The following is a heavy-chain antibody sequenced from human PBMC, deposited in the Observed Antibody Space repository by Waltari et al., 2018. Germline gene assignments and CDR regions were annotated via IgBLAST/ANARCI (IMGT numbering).Heavy chain of an antibody. D-gene: IGHD1-26*01. CDR1: GFLFSTYA. CDR3: AKTQFFGSLDAFDF. V-gene: IGHV3-23*01. J-gene: IGHJ3*01. CDR2: ISSDDGDT. Sequence: EVQLLDSGGALVQPGGSLRLSCEASGFLFSTYAMTWVRQAPGNGLEWVSTISSDDGDTYYADSVKGRFTISRDNSKNTLSLQMSSLRADDTAVYYCAKTQFFGSLDAFDFWGQGTMVTVSS.